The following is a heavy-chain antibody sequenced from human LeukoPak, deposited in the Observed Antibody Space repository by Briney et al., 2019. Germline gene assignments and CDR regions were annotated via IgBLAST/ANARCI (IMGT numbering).Heavy chain of an antibody. CDR1: GFTVSSNY. D-gene: IGHD3-10*01. CDR3: AKAWFGELLPWDY. J-gene: IGHJ4*02. Sequence: GGSLRPSCAASGFTVSSNYMSWVRQAPGKGLEWVSAISGSGGSTYYADSVKGRFTISRDNSKNTLYLQMNSLRAEDTAVYYCAKAWFGELLPWDYWGQGTLVTVSS. CDR2: ISGSGGST. V-gene: IGHV3-23*01.